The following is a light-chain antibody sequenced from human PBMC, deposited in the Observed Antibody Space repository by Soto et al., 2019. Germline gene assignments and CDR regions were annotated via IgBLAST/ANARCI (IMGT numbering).Light chain of an antibody. J-gene: IGKJ2*01. V-gene: IGKV1-39*01. CDR2: AAS. Sequence: DIQMTQSPSSLSASVGDRVTITCRASQSIDTYLNWYQQKPGKAPKLLIYAASGLHSGVPARFSGSGSGTDFTLTISSLQPEDFATYYCQQSDSTPYTFGQGTELQIK. CDR1: QSIDTY. CDR3: QQSDSTPYT.